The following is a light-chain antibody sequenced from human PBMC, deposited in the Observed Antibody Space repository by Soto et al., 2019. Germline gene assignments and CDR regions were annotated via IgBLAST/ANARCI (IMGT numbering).Light chain of an antibody. Sequence: DIQMTQSPSSLSASVGDRVTITCRASQSISGCLNWYQQKPGRAHKLLIYTAYNLQSGVQSRFSGSGSGTDFTLTISSLQPEDFATYHCKQGCTTPITFGQGTRLEIK. J-gene: IGKJ5*01. V-gene: IGKV1-39*01. CDR1: QSISGC. CDR3: KQGCTTPIT. CDR2: TAY.